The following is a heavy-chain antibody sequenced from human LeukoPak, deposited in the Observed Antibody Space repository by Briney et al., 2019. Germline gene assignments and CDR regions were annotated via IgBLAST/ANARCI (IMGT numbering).Heavy chain of an antibody. CDR3: ASGYDYEGLVY. J-gene: IGHJ4*02. V-gene: IGHV4-59*01. Sequence: SETLSLTCTVSGGSISSYYWSWIRQPPGKGLEWIGYIYYSGSTNYNPSLKSRVTISVDTSKNQFSLKLSSVTAADTAVYYCASGYDYEGLVYWGQGTLVTVSS. CDR1: GGSISSYY. CDR2: IYYSGST. D-gene: IGHD5-12*01.